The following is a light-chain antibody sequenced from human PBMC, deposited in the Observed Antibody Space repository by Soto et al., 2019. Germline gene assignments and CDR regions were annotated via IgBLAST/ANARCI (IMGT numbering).Light chain of an antibody. Sequence: EIVMTQSPGTLSVSPGERATLSCRASQSVSSKLAWYQQKPGQALRLLISGASTRATGIPARFSGSGSGTEFTLTISSLQSEDFAVYYCQQYHDWYTFGQGTKLEIK. CDR3: QQYHDWYT. CDR1: QSVSSK. J-gene: IGKJ2*01. CDR2: GAS. V-gene: IGKV3-15*01.